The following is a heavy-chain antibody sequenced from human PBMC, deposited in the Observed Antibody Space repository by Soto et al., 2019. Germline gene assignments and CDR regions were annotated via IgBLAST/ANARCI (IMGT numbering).Heavy chain of an antibody. CDR1: GGTFSSYA. D-gene: IGHD3-3*01. Sequence: QVQLVQSGAEVKKPGSSVKVSCKTSGGTFSSYAFSWVRQAPGQGLEWMGGIIPIFGTTNYAQKFQGRVTITADESTSTAYMELSSLRSDDPAVYYCARVLNYDLRYAMDLWGQATTVTVSS. J-gene: IGHJ6*02. V-gene: IGHV1-69*12. CDR3: ARVLNYDLRYAMDL. CDR2: IIPIFGTT.